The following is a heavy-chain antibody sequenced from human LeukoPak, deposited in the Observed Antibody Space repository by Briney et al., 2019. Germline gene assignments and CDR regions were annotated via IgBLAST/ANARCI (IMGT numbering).Heavy chain of an antibody. Sequence: GASVKVSCKASGYTFTSYGISWVRQAPGQGLEWMGWISAYNGNTNYAQKLQGRVTMTTDTSTSTAYMELRSLRSDDTAVYYCARYAGVAYYYDSSGYYPYSPFDCWGQGTLVTVSS. CDR1: GYTFTSYG. J-gene: IGHJ4*02. CDR3: ARYAGVAYYYDSSGYYPYSPFDC. D-gene: IGHD3-22*01. V-gene: IGHV1-18*01. CDR2: ISAYNGNT.